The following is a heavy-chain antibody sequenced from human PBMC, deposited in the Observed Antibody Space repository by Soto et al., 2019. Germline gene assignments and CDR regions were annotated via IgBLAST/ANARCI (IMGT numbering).Heavy chain of an antibody. CDR3: GRGRSGQLVVFY. CDR2: IGPGSGAT. D-gene: IGHD1-26*01. Sequence: GASVKVSCKASGYTFTGHYIHWVRQAPEQGPEWMGEIGPGSGATRYAQKFQGRVTMSRDTSITTVYMELNNLSPDDTAVYYCGRGRSGQLVVFYWGQGTPVTVSS. J-gene: IGHJ4*02. V-gene: IGHV1-2*02. CDR1: GYTFTGHY.